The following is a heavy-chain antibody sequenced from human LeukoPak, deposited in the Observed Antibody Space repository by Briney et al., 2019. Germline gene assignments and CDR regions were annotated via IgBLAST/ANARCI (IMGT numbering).Heavy chain of an antibody. CDR3: ARGLLSFGEPGPGDY. Sequence: GGSLRLSCAASGFILSDYWMSWVRQAPGKGLEWVSSVDNTATYIYYADSVKGRFTISRDNAKNSLYLQMNSLRVEDTAVYYCARGLLSFGEPGPGDYWGREPWSPS. D-gene: IGHD3-10*01. V-gene: IGHV3-21*06. J-gene: IGHJ4*02. CDR2: VDNTATYI. CDR1: GFILSDYW.